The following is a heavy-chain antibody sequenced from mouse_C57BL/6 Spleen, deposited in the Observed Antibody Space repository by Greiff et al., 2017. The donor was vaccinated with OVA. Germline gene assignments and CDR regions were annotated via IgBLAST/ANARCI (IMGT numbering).Heavy chain of an antibody. J-gene: IGHJ3*01. D-gene: IGHD2-2*01. V-gene: IGHV1-59*01. CDR1: GYTFTSYW. CDR3: ARTGDVYDGFAY. CDR2: IDPSDSYT. Sequence: QVQLQQPGAELVRPGTSVKLSCKASGYTFTSYWMHWVKQRPGQGLEWIGVIDPSDSYTNYNQKFKGKATLTVDTSSSTAYMQLSSLTSVDTAVYYSARTGDVYDGFAYWGQGTLVTVSA.